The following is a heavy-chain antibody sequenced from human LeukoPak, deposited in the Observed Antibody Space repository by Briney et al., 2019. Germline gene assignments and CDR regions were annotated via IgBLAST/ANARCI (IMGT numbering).Heavy chain of an antibody. CDR2: ISSSSSYI. Sequence: GGSLRLSCAASGFTFSSYSMNWVRQAPGKGLEWVSSISSSSSYIYYAGSVKGRFTISRDNAKNSLYLQMNSLRAEDTAVYYCARIYSGSYWGGFGAFDIWGQGTMVTVSS. V-gene: IGHV3-21*01. CDR3: ARIYSGSYWGGFGAFDI. J-gene: IGHJ3*02. CDR1: GFTFSSYS. D-gene: IGHD1-26*01.